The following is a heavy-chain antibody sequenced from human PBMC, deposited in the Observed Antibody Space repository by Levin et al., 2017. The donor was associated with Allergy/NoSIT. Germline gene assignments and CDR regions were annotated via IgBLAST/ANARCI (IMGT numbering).Heavy chain of an antibody. J-gene: IGHJ6*02. CDR1: GFTFSSYA. Sequence: GGSLRLSCAASGFTFSSYAMSWVRQAPGKGLEWVSAMSGSGDSTYYADSVKGRFTISRDNSKNTLYLQMNSLRAEDTAVYYCAKGYCSGGGCWAWYYYGMDVWGQGTTVTVSS. D-gene: IGHD2-15*01. V-gene: IGHV3-23*01. CDR2: MSGSGDST. CDR3: AKGYCSGGGCWAWYYYGMDV.